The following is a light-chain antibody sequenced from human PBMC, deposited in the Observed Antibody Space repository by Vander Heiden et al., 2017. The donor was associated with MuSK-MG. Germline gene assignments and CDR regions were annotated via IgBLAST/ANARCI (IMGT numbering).Light chain of an antibody. J-gene: IGLJ1*01. CDR1: NIGSRN. V-gene: IGLV3-21*02. CDR3: QVWDSSSHRV. CDR2: DDS. Sequence: SSVLTQPPSVSVAPGQTATITCGGNNIGSRNVHWYQHKPGQAPVLVVYDDSDRPSGIPERVSGSNSGNTATLTISRVEAGEEADYYCQVWDSSSHRVFGPGTKVTVL.